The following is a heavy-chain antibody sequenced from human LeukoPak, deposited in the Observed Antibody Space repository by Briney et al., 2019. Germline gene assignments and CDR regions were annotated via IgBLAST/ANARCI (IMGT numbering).Heavy chain of an antibody. CDR1: GGSFSGYY. Sequence: PSETLSLTCAVYGGSFSGYYWSWIRQPPGKGLEWIGYIYYSGSTYYNPSLKSRVTVSVDTSKNQFSLKLNSVTAADTALYYCARQSTIAAARIDPWGQGTLVTVSS. V-gene: IGHV4-34*01. J-gene: IGHJ5*02. CDR3: ARQSTIAAARIDP. CDR2: IYYSGST. D-gene: IGHD6-25*01.